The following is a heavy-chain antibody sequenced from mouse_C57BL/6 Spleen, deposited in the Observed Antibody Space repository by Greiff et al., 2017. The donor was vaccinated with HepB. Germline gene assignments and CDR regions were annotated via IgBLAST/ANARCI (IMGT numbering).Heavy chain of an antibody. J-gene: IGHJ4*01. CDR1: GYTFTSYT. D-gene: IGHD2-3*01. CDR2: INPSSGYT. V-gene: IGHV1-4*01. Sequence: VQLQQSGAELARPGASVKMSCKASGYTFTSYTMHWVKQRPGQGLEWIGYINPSSGYTKYNQKFKDKATLTADKSSSTAYMQLSSLTSEDSAVYYCARGLDGYSYYAMDYWGQGTSVTVSS. CDR3: ARGLDGYSYYAMDY.